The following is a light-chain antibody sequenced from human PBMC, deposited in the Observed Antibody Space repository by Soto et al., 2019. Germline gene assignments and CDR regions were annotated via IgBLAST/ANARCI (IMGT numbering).Light chain of an antibody. Sequence: QSVLTQPASVSGSPGQSITISCTGTSSDVGRHNFVSWYQQEPGKAPKVIIYEVNKRPSGISDRFSASKSGNTASLTISGLQSEDEADYYCCSYAGSSIWVFGGGTKLTVL. CDR1: SSDVGRHNF. J-gene: IGLJ3*02. CDR2: EVN. CDR3: CSYAGSSIWV. V-gene: IGLV2-23*02.